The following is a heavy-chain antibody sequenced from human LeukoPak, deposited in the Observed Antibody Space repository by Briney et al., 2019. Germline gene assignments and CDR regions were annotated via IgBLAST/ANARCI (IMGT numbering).Heavy chain of an antibody. CDR1: GYTFTGYY. J-gene: IGHJ4*02. Sequence: ASVKVSCKASGYTFTGYYMHWVRQAPGQGLEWMGRINPNSGGTNYAQKFQGRVTMTRDTSISTAYMELSRLRSDDTAVYYCATQRRCSGGSCYAFDYWGQGTLVTVSS. CDR3: ATQRRCSGGSCYAFDY. V-gene: IGHV1-2*06. CDR2: INPNSGGT. D-gene: IGHD2-15*01.